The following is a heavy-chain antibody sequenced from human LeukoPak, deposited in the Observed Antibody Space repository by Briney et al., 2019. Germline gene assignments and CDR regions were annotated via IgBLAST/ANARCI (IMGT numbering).Heavy chain of an antibody. J-gene: IGHJ4*02. Sequence: ASVKVSCKASGYTFTSYAMHWVRQAPGQRLEWMGWINAGNGNTKYSQKFQGRVTITRDTSASTAYMELSSLRSEDTAVYYCAREGKIGSYFVYWGQGTLVTVSS. CDR1: GYTFTSYA. CDR2: INAGNGNT. D-gene: IGHD1-26*01. V-gene: IGHV1-3*01. CDR3: AREGKIGSYFVY.